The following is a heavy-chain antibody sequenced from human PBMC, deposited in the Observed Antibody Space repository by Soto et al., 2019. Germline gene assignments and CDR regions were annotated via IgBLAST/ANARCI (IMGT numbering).Heavy chain of an antibody. CDR3: ARDSSYSSGFFDY. CDR2: IWYDGSNK. J-gene: IGHJ4*02. V-gene: IGHV3-33*01. CDR1: GFTFSSYG. D-gene: IGHD6-19*01. Sequence: QVQLVESGGGVVQPGRSLRLSCAASGFTFSSYGMHWVRQAPGKGLGWVAVIWYDGSNKYYADSVKGRFTISRDNSKNTLYLQLNSLRAEDTAVYYCARDSSYSSGFFDYWGQGTLVTVSS.